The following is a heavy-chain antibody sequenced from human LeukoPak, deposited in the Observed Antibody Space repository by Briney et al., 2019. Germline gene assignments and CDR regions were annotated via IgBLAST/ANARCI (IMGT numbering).Heavy chain of an antibody. CDR2: IIPIFGTA. J-gene: IGHJ6*02. D-gene: IGHD3-22*01. CDR1: GYTFTSYY. V-gene: IGHV1-69*13. CDR3: ARPMSPYYYYGMDV. Sequence: GASVKVSFKASGYTFTSYYMHWVRQAPGQGLEWMGGIIPIFGTANYAQKFQGRVTITADESTSTAYMELSSLRSEDTAVYYCARPMSPYYYYGMDVWGQGTTVTVS.